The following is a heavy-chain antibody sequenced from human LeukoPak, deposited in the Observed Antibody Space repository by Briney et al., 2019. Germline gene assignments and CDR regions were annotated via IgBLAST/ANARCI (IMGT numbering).Heavy chain of an antibody. CDR1: GYTFTSYD. CDR3: ARGRRVVRGAIIHNWFDP. CDR2: MNPNSGNT. V-gene: IGHV1-8*01. Sequence: GASVKVSCRASGYTFTSYDINWVRQATGQGLEWMGWMNPNSGNTGYAQKFQGRVTMTRNTSISTAYMELSSLRSEDTAVYYCARGRRVVRGAIIHNWFDPWGQGTLVTVSS. J-gene: IGHJ5*02. D-gene: IGHD3-10*01.